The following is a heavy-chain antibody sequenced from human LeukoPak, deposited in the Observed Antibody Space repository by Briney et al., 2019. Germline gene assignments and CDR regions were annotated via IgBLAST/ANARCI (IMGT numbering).Heavy chain of an antibody. V-gene: IGHV1-8*01. CDR2: MNPNSGNT. Sequence: ASVKVSCKASGYTFTSFDINWVRQATGQGLEWMGWMNPNSGNTGYAQKFQGRVTMTRNTSITTAYVELSSLRSEDTAVYYCARGNKDYGDYARGLSDYWGQGTLVTVSS. CDR3: ARGNKDYGDYARGLSDY. D-gene: IGHD4-17*01. CDR1: GYTFTSFD. J-gene: IGHJ4*02.